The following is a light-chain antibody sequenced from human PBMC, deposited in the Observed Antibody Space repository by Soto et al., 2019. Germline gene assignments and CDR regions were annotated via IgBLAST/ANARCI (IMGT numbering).Light chain of an antibody. V-gene: IGKV3-11*01. CDR2: DAY. CDR3: LQRSNWPYLT. CDR1: QSVSGY. Sequence: EIVLTQSPDTLSFSPGERATLSCRARQSVSGYLGWYQQKTGQAPRLLIYDAYNRANGVPARFRGSGAGTNIVLAIASQEPDDLAVYYYLQRSNWPYLTFGGGTRV. J-gene: IGKJ4*01.